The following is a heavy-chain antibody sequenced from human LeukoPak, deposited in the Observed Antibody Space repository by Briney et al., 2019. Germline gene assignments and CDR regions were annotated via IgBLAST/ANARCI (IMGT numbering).Heavy chain of an antibody. D-gene: IGHD4-17*01. CDR3: AHYETVNRASSDY. Sequence: GGSLRLSCTASGFTFSSMNWVRQAPGKGLEWVSSISSDSAYISYADLVKGRFTVSRDNAKNSLYLQMNSLRADDTAMYYCAHYETVNRASSDYWGQGILVTVSS. V-gene: IGHV3-21*01. J-gene: IGHJ4*02. CDR1: GFTFSS. CDR2: ISSDSAYI.